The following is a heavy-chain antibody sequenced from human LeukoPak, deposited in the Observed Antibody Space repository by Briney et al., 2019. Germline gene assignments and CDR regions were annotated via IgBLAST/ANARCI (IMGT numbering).Heavy chain of an antibody. CDR2: IWYDGNEK. Sequence: GGSLRLSCAASGFTFSTYGMHWVRQAPGKGLDWVAFIWYDGNEKHYADSAKGRFTIFRDNAKDSVYLQMNSLRAEDSAIYYCAREGFYFFDFWGQGTLVTVSS. V-gene: IGHV3-33*01. J-gene: IGHJ4*01. CDR3: AREGFYFFDF. CDR1: GFTFSTYG.